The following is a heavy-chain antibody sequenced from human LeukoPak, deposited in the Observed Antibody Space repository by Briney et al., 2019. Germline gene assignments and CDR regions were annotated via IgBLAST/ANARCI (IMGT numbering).Heavy chain of an antibody. CDR2: ISAGGSDT. CDR1: GFTFSNSA. CDR3: AKGGNSAPLDY. J-gene: IGHJ4*02. D-gene: IGHD1-7*01. Sequence: GGSLRLSCAASGFTFSNSAMTWVRQAPGKGLEWVSAISAGGSDTIYTDSVKDRFTISRDNSKNTLYLQMNSLRAEDTAVYYCAKGGNSAPLDYWGQGTLVTVSP. V-gene: IGHV3-23*01.